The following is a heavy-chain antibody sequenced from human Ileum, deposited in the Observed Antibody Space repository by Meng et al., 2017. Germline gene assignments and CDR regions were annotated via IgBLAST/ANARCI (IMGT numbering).Heavy chain of an antibody. J-gene: IGHJ1*01. V-gene: IGHV3-74*01. CDR3: TNDRLNH. Sequence: VQLVESGGGLARPGGSLRLSCAASGFTFTDHWMHWVRQGPGKGLVWVSRINPDGSNPTYADSVKGRFTISRDNAKNTVYLQMNSLRAEDSALYYCTNDRLNHWGQGALVTVSS. CDR1: GFTFTDHW. CDR2: INPDGSNP. D-gene: IGHD1-1*01.